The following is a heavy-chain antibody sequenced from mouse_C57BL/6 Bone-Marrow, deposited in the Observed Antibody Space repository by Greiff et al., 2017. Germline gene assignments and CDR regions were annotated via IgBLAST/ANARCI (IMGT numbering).Heavy chain of an antibody. V-gene: IGHV1-74*01. CDR2: IHPSDSDT. Sequence: VQLQQPGAELVKPGASVKVSCKASGYTFTSYWMHWVKQRPGQGLEWIGRIHPSDSDTNYNQKFKGKATLTVDKSSSTAYMQLSSLTSEDAAVYYCAIGGLTVVSHGDYFDYWGQGTTLTVSS. CDR3: AIGGLTVVSHGDYFDY. CDR1: GYTFTSYW. J-gene: IGHJ2*01. D-gene: IGHD1-1*01.